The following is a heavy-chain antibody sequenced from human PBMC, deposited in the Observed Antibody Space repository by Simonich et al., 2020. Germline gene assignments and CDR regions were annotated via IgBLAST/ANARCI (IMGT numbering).Heavy chain of an antibody. Sequence: QVQLQESGPGLVKPSETLSLTCTVSCGSISSYYWSWIRQPPGKGLEWIGYIYYSGVTNYNPTLKSRVTISVDTSKNQFSLKLSSVTAADTAVYYCARGGLYFDYWGQGTLVTVSS. CDR3: ARGGLYFDY. CDR2: IYYSGVT. J-gene: IGHJ4*02. D-gene: IGHD2-15*01. V-gene: IGHV4-59*01. CDR1: CGSISSYY.